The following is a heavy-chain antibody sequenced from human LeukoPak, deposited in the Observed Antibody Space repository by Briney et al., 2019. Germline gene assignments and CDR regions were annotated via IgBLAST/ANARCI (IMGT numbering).Heavy chain of an antibody. CDR2: ISAYNGNT. CDR1: GGTFSSYA. D-gene: IGHD1-7*01. J-gene: IGHJ3*02. Sequence: RVASVKVSCKASGGTFSSYAISWVRQAPGQGLEWMGWISAYNGNTNYAQKLQGRVTMTTDTSTSTAYMELRSLRSDDTAVYYCARGRNYAFDIWGQGTMVTVSS. V-gene: IGHV1-18*01. CDR3: ARGRNYAFDI.